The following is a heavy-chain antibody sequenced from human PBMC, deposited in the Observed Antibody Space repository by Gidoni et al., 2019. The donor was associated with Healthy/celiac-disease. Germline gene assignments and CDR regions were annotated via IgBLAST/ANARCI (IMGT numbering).Heavy chain of an antibody. D-gene: IGHD1-26*01. J-gene: IGHJ5*02. Sequence: QVQLVQSGAEVKKPGASVKVSCKASGCTFTGYYMHWVRQAPGQGLEWMGWINPNSCGTNYAQKFQGRVSMTRDTSISTAYMELSRLRSDDTAVYYCARYPGIVGAIGWFDPWGQGTLVTVSS. CDR2: INPNSCGT. CDR1: GCTFTGYY. CDR3: ARYPGIVGAIGWFDP. V-gene: IGHV1-2*02.